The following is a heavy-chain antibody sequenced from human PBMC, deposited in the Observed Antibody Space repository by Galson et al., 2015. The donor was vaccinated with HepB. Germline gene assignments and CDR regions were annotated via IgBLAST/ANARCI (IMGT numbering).Heavy chain of an antibody. V-gene: IGHV3-23*01. CDR1: GFTFSSYA. D-gene: IGHD3-22*01. CDR2: ISGSGGST. CDR3: AKRGSYDSSGYYWDY. Sequence: SLRLSCAASGFTFSSYAMSWVRQAPGKGLEWVSAISGSGGSTYYADSVKGRFTISRDNSKNTLYLQMNSLRAEDTAVYYCAKRGSYDSSGYYWDYWGQGTLVTVSS. J-gene: IGHJ4*02.